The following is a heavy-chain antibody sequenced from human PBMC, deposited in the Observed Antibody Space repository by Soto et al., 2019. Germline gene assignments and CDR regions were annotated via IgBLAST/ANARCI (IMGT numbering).Heavy chain of an antibody. Sequence: GGSLRLSCAASGFTFSGSAMHWVRQASGKGLEWVGRIRSKANSYATAYAASVKGRFTISRDDSKNTAYLQMNSLKTEDTAVYYCTTLTTVTRDYYYYGMDVWGQGTTVTVYS. J-gene: IGHJ6*02. CDR1: GFTFSGSA. CDR2: IRSKANSYAT. V-gene: IGHV3-73*01. CDR3: TTLTTVTRDYYYYGMDV. D-gene: IGHD4-4*01.